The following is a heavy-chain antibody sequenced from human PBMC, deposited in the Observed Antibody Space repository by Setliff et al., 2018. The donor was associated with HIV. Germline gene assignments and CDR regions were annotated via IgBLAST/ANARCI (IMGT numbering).Heavy chain of an antibody. D-gene: IGHD6-13*01. Sequence: GGSLRLSCAASGFSVSNYYMAWVRQAPGEGLEWVSSIYSSGDTYHADSVKGRFTLSRDNSKNTVYLQMNSLRPEDTAVYYCARPRLYSNALEYWGQGTLVTVSS. CDR3: ARPRLYSNALEY. V-gene: IGHV3-66*02. J-gene: IGHJ4*02. CDR2: IYSSGDT. CDR1: GFSVSNYY.